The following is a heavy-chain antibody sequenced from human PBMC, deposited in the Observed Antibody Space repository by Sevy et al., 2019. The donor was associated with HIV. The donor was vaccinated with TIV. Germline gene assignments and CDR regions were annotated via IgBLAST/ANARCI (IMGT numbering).Heavy chain of an antibody. CDR1: GFTFTDYA. CDR2: FKRKADGGTL. Sequence: GGSLRLSCTASGFTFTDYAMNWVRQSPGKGLEWVAFFKRKADGGTLDHAASVKGRFTISRDDFKNIAYLQMNDLKTEDTGVCYCTGWKGAQSVFDYWGQGALVTVSS. D-gene: IGHD1-1*01. J-gene: IGHJ4*02. V-gene: IGHV3-49*04. CDR3: TGWKGAQSVFDY.